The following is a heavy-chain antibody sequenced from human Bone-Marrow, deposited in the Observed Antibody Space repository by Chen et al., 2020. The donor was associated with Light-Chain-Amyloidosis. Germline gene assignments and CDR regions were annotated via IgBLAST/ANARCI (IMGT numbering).Heavy chain of an antibody. D-gene: IGHD1-26*01. V-gene: IGHV1-24*01. CDR1: GYTLPALS. Sequence: QVQLVQSGAEVKKPWASVQVSCKVSGYTLPALSMHWVRQAPGKGLEWMGGFDPEDGETIYAQKFQGRVTMTEDTSTDTAYMELSSLRSEDTAVYYCAFRPLGRSYSYYFDYWGQGTLVTVSS. CDR3: AFRPLGRSYSYYFDY. J-gene: IGHJ4*02. CDR2: FDPEDGET.